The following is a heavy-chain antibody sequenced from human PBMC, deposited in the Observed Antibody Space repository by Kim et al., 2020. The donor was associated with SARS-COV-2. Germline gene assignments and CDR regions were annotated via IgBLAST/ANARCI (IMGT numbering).Heavy chain of an antibody. Sequence: SETLSLTCTVSGGSISSGGYYWSWIRQHPGKGLEWIGYIYYSGSTYYNPSLKSRVTISVDTSKNQFSLKLSSVTAADTAVYYCARVLGAITIFGVVIVNWFDPWGPGNPGHRLL. D-gene: IGHD3-3*01. CDR2: IYYSGST. CDR1: GGSISSGGYY. V-gene: IGHV4-31*03. CDR3: ARVLGAITIFGVVIVNWFDP. J-gene: IGHJ5*02.